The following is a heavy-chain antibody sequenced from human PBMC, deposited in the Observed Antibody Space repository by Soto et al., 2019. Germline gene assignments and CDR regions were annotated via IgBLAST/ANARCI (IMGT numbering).Heavy chain of an antibody. V-gene: IGHV4-4*02. CDR3: ARDGHSSGWS. CDR2: TSHRGTT. D-gene: IGHD6-19*01. CDR1: GGSITSNDW. Sequence: QVQLQESGPALVKPSGTLSLTCAVSGGSITSNDWWSWVRQPPGKGLEWIGETSHRGTTTYNPSLKSLVTISVDKSKNQFSLELNSVTAADTAVYYCARDGHSSGWSWGQGTLVTVSS. J-gene: IGHJ5*02.